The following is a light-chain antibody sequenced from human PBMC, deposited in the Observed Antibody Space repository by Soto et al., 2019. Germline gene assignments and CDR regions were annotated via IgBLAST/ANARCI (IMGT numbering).Light chain of an antibody. J-gene: IGLJ2*01. Sequence: QSVLTQPRSVSGSPGQSVTISCTGTSSDVGGYNYDSWYQQHPGKAPKLMIYDVSKRPSGVPDRFSGSKSGNTASLTISGLQAEDEADYYCCSYAGNYRVFGGGTKLTVL. V-gene: IGLV2-11*01. CDR3: CSYAGNYRV. CDR2: DVS. CDR1: SSDVGGYNY.